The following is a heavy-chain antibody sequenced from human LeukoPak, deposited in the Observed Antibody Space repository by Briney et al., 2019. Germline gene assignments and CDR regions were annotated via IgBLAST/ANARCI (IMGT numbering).Heavy chain of an antibody. CDR3: ARIYGGYSYFDY. CDR1: GYTLTGYY. J-gene: IGHJ4*02. CDR2: INPNSGGT. D-gene: IGHD5-12*01. Sequence: GASVKVSCKASGYTLTGYYMHRVRQAPGQGLEWMGWINPNSGGTNYAQKFQGRVTMTRDTSISTAYMELSRLRSDDTAVYYCARIYGGYSYFDYWGQGTLVTVSS. V-gene: IGHV1-2*02.